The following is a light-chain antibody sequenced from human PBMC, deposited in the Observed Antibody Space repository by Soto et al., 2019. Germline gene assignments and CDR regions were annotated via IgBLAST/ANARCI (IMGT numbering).Light chain of an antibody. CDR3: CSFAGSFSYV. J-gene: IGLJ1*01. V-gene: IGLV2-11*01. CDR2: DVT. Sequence: QSALTQPASVSGSPGQSITISCTGTSSDVGGYNYVSWYQQHPGKAPKLIIYDVTERPAGVPDRFSGSKSGNTASLTISGLQAEDEADYSCCSFAGSFSYVFGGGTKVTVL. CDR1: SSDVGGYNY.